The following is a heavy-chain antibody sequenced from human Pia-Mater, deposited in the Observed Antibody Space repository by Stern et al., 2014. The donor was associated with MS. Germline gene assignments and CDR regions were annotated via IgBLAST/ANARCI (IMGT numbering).Heavy chain of an antibody. CDR1: GFTFVGSW. CDR2: IKQDESEK. V-gene: IGHV3-7*01. J-gene: IGHJ4*02. CDR3: ARGGSRYFDY. Sequence: EVQLEESGGGLVQPGGSLRLSCAASGFTFVGSWMSWVRQAPGKGLEWVATIKQDESEKYYVDSVKGRFTISRDNAKNSLYLQLHSLRAEDTAVYYCARGGSRYFDYWGQGTLVTVSS. D-gene: IGHD3-10*01.